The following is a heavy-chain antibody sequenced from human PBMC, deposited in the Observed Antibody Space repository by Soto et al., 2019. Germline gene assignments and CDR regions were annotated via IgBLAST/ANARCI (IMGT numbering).Heavy chain of an antibody. CDR2: IYYTGST. J-gene: IGHJ4*02. CDR3: ARQRRYYYDSSGYPDY. D-gene: IGHD3-22*01. V-gene: IGHV4-39*01. Sequence: QLQLQESGPGLVKPSETLSLTCTVSGGSISSSSYYWGWIRQPPGKGLEWIGSIYYTGSTYYNPSLKSRVTISVDTSKNQFSLKLSSVTAEDTAVYYCARQRRYYYDSSGYPDYWGQGTLVTVSS. CDR1: GGSISSSSYY.